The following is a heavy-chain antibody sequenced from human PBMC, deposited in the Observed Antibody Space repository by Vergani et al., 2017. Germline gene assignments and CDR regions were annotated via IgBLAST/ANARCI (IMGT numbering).Heavy chain of an antibody. Sequence: QVQLVQSGAEVKKPGASVKVSCKASGYTFTSYGISWVRQAPGQGLEWMGWISAYNGNTNYAQKLQGRVTMTTDTSTITAYMELRSLRSDDTAVYYCARDLPYYYDSSGYYTPFDYWGQGTLVTVSS. J-gene: IGHJ4*02. CDR2: ISAYNGNT. V-gene: IGHV1-18*01. CDR3: ARDLPYYYDSSGYYTPFDY. D-gene: IGHD3-22*01. CDR1: GYTFTSYG.